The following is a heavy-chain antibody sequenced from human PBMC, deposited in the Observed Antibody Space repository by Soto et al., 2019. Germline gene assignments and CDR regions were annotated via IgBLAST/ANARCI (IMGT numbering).Heavy chain of an antibody. V-gene: IGHV1-18*01. CDR2: ISAYNGNT. CDR3: AANWATTVPTPSESEFDP. J-gene: IGHJ5*02. CDR1: GCTFTSYG. Sequence: QVQLVQSGAEVKKPGASVKVSCKASGCTFTSYGISWVRQAPGQGLEWMGWISAYNGNTNYAQKLQGRVTMTTDTXTXTXXMELRSLRSDDTAVYYCAANWATTVPTPSESEFDPWGQGTLVTVSS. D-gene: IGHD4-17*01.